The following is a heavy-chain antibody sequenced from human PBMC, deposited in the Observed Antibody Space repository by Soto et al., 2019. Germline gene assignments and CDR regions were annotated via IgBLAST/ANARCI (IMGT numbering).Heavy chain of an antibody. D-gene: IGHD6-13*01. J-gene: IGHJ4*02. CDR3: AHRQGGVAAADTDSYFDY. CDR2: IYWNDDK. CDR1: GFSLSTSGVG. Sequence: ASGPTLVNPTQTLTLTCTFSGFSLSTSGVGVGWIRQPPGKALEWLALIYWNDDKRYSPSLKSRLTITKDTSKNQVVLTMTNMDPVDTATYYCAHRQGGVAAADTDSYFDYRGQGTLVTVSS. V-gene: IGHV2-5*01.